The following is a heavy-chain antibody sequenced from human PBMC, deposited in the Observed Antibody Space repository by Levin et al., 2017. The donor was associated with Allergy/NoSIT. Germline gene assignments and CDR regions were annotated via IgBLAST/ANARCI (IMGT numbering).Heavy chain of an antibody. CDR1: GYSFTSYW. CDR2: MEPSDGDT. J-gene: IGHJ4*02. V-gene: IGHV5-10-1*01. CDR3: ARQDGDYDY. D-gene: IGHD4-17*01. Sequence: GESLKISCKGSGYSFTSYWISWVRQMPGKGLEWKGRMEPSDGDTNYRPSFQGHVTISADKSISTAYLQWSSLKASDTAMYYCARQDGDYDYWGQGTLVTVSS.